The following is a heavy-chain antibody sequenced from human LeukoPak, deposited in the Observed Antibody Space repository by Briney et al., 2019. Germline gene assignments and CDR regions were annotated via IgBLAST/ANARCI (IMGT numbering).Heavy chain of an antibody. V-gene: IGHV1-24*01. CDR1: GYTLTELS. D-gene: IGHD1-26*01. Sequence: GASVKVSCKVSGYTLTELSMHWVRQAPGKGLEWMGGFDPEDGETIYAQKLQGRVTMTTDTSTSTAYMELRGLRSDDTAVYYCARTSGSYPRRFDPWGQGTLVTVSS. CDR2: FDPEDGET. CDR3: ARTSGSYPRRFDP. J-gene: IGHJ5*02.